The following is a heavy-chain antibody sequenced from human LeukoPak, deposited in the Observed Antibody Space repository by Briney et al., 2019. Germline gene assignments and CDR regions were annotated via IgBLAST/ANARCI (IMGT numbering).Heavy chain of an antibody. J-gene: IGHJ1*01. CDR3: ARDSVKLPGISYFDN. CDR1: GFSFSTHK. V-gene: IGHV3-30-3*01. CDR2: ISYDGTKI. Sequence: GGSLRLSCAASGFSFSTHKMSWVRQAPGKGLEWVAVISYDGTKIYYADSAKGRFTISRDNSKNMVYLQMNSLRAEDKALYYCARDSVKLPGISYFDNWGQGTLVTVSS. D-gene: IGHD3-3*02.